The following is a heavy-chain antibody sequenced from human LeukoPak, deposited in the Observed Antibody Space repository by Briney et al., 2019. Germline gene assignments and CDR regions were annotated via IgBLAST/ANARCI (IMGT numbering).Heavy chain of an antibody. V-gene: IGHV3-66*01. CDR1: GFTVSSNY. J-gene: IGHJ4*02. CDR3: ARDNYDTGGYYFD. Sequence: GGSLRLSCAASGFTVSSNYMSWVRQAPGKGLEWVSVIYSGGSTYYADSVKGRFTISRDNSKNTLYLQMNSLRAEDTAVYYCARDNYDTGGYYFDWGQGTLVTVSS. D-gene: IGHD3-22*01. CDR2: IYSGGST.